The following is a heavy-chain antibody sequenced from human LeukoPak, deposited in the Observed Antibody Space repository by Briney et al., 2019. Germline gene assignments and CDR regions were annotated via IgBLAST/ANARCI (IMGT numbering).Heavy chain of an antibody. CDR1: GFTFTRYG. D-gene: IGHD5-18*01. CDR2: IRYDGSNK. CDR3: AKDHERYGYSKGSDYFDY. V-gene: IGHV3-30*02. Sequence: LGGSLSLSCAASGFTFTRYGMHWVRQAPGKGLEGVAFIRYDGSNKYYADSVKGRFTISRDNSKNTLYLQMRAEDTAAYYCAKDHERYGYSKGSDYFDYWGQGTLVTVSS. J-gene: IGHJ4*02.